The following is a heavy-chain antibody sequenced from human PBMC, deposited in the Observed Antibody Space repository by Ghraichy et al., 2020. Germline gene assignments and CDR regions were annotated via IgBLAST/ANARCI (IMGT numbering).Heavy chain of an antibody. D-gene: IGHD2-21*02. J-gene: IGHJ2*01. CDR1: GSSCRRHT. Sequence: GGSLRLSSVNRGSSCRRHTPVRVCQPLGQGLEGMEVSLSEGNNNYYADSVKGRFTIYRDNAKNTLYLQMKSLRAEDTAVYYCAKDSEAHCGGGCYSYVDLWGRGAQVTVSS. V-gene: IGHV3-30*04. CDR2: SLSEGNNN. CDR3: AKDSEAHCGGGCYSYVDL.